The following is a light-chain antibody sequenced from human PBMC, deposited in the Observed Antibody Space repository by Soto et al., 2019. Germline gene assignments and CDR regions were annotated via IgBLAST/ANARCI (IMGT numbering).Light chain of an antibody. Sequence: QSVLTQLPSASVSPGQSVTISCTVTSSDVCCYDYVSWYQQHPGKAPKLMIYDVTIRPSGVSDRFSGSRSVIAASPSISGLQAEYESDSYCSSYASSRAKNYVFGTGTKVTGL. CDR1: SSDVCCYDY. CDR2: DVT. CDR3: SSYASSRAKNYV. J-gene: IGLJ1*01. V-gene: IGLV2-8*01.